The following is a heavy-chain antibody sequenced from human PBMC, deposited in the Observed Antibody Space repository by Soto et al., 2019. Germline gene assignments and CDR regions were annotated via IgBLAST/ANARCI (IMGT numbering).Heavy chain of an antibody. CDR1: GYTFISYG. V-gene: IGHV1-18*01. J-gene: IGHJ5*02. CDR3: ARDKRATDIVVVPAAMRFDP. CDR2: ISAYNGNT. Sequence: ASVKVSCKASGYTFISYGISWVRQAPGQGLEWMGWISAYNGNTNYAQKLQGRVTMTTDTSTSTAYMELRSLRSDDTAVYSCARDKRATDIVVVPAAMRFDPWGQGTLVTVSS. D-gene: IGHD2-2*01.